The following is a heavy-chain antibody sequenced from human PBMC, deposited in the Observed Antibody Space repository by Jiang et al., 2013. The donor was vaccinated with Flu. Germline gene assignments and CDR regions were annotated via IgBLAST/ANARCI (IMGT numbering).Heavy chain of an antibody. CDR2: T. Sequence: TSYAQKFQGRVTMTRDTSTSTVYMELSSLRSEDTAVYYCARGVVSYYFDYWGQGTLVTVSS. V-gene: IGHV1-46*03. CDR3: ARGVVSYYFDY. J-gene: IGHJ4*02. D-gene: IGHD4-23*01.